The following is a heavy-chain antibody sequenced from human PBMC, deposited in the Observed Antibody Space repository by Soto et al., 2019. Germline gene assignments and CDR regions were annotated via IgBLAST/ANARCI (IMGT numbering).Heavy chain of an antibody. CDR3: ARDVAAGRGYGMEV. D-gene: IGHD6-13*01. V-gene: IGHV1-18*04. Sequence: QVHLVQSGTEVKKPGASVKVSCKASGYRFTDYGLNWVRQAPGQGLEWVGWVSGYNGDTGYAEKFQGRVGLTIDTSSSTAYMELKSLTSDDTAVYYCARDVAAGRGYGMEVWGPGTAVTVSS. J-gene: IGHJ6*02. CDR2: VSGYNGDT. CDR1: GYRFTDYG.